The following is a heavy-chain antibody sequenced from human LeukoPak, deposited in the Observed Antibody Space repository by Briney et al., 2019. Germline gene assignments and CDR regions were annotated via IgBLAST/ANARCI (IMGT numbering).Heavy chain of an antibody. D-gene: IGHD3-3*01. CDR1: GGTFSSYA. Sequence: ASVKVSCKASGGTFSSYAISWVRQAPGQGLEWMGGIIPIFGTANYAQKFQGRVTITADESTSTAYMELSSLRSEDTAVYYCARGALYDFWSGYLNWFDPWGQGTLVTASS. V-gene: IGHV1-69*13. CDR2: IIPIFGTA. CDR3: ARGALYDFWSGYLNWFDP. J-gene: IGHJ5*02.